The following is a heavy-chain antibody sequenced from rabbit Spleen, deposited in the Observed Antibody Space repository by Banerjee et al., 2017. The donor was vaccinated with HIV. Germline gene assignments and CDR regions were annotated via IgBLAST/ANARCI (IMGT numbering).Heavy chain of an antibody. Sequence: QSLEESGGDLVKPGASLTLTCTASGFSFSNKYVMCWVRQAPGKGLEWIACINTYTGKSVYASWATGRFTISRTSSITVTLQMTSLTAADTATYFCARDAGSGAYIDGYFNLWGPGTLVTVS. D-gene: IGHD8-1*01. CDR3: ARDAGSGAYIDGYFNL. CDR1: GFSFSNKYV. V-gene: IGHV1S40*01. J-gene: IGHJ4*01. CDR2: INTYTGKS.